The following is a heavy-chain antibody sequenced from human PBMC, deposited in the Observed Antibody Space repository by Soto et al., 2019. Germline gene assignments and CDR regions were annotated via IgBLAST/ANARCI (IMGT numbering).Heavy chain of an antibody. CDR2: INPNSGGT. V-gene: IGHV1-2*04. D-gene: IGHD3-9*01. CDR3: ARDFIPAYYDILSGYGEGYYYGMDV. CDR1: GYTFTGYY. J-gene: IGHJ6*02. Sequence: GASVKVSCKASGYTFTGYYMHWVRQAPGQGLEWMGWINPNSGGTNYAQKFQGWVTMTRDTSISTAYMELSRLRSDDTAVYYCARDFIPAYYDILSGYGEGYYYGMDVWGQGTTVTVPS.